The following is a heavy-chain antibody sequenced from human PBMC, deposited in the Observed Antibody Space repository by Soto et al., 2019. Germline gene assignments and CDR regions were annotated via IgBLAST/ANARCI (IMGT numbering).Heavy chain of an antibody. CDR2: ISGSGGST. CDR1: GFTFSSYA. Sequence: EVQLLESGGGLVQPGGSLRLSCAASGFTFSSYAMSWVRQAPGKGLEWVSAISGSGGSTYYADSVKGRFTISRDNSKNTLYLQMNSLRAEETSVYYCAKERLMVRGVTPSPYWGQGTLVTVSS. J-gene: IGHJ4*02. D-gene: IGHD3-10*01. CDR3: AKERLMVRGVTPSPY. V-gene: IGHV3-23*01.